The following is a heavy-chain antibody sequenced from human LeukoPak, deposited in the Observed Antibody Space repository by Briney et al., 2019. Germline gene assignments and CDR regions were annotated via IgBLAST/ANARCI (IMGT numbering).Heavy chain of an antibody. CDR1: GFTFRLYV. Sequence: GGSLRLSCVASGFTFRLYVMTWVRQAPGKGLEWVSAITGSGGSIYYADSVRGRFTISRDNSKNTLYLQMNSLRAEDTAVYYCAREERSDWYVGYFDYWGQGTLVTVSS. V-gene: IGHV3-23*01. CDR2: ITGSGGSI. J-gene: IGHJ4*02. D-gene: IGHD6-13*01. CDR3: AREERSDWYVGYFDY.